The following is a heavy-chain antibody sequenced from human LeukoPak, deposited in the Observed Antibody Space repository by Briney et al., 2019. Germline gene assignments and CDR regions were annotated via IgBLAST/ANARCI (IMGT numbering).Heavy chain of an antibody. Sequence: GRSLRLSCVASGLTFSSDAMHWVRQAPGKGLEWVAVISYDGKEKYHADSVKGRLTISRDNAKNSLYLQMNSLRAEDTAVYYCARDPYSGSYGNYYYYFMDVWGKGTTVTISS. CDR2: ISYDGKEK. CDR3: ARDPYSGSYGNYYYYFMDV. J-gene: IGHJ6*03. V-gene: IGHV3-30*04. CDR1: GLTFSSDA. D-gene: IGHD1-26*01.